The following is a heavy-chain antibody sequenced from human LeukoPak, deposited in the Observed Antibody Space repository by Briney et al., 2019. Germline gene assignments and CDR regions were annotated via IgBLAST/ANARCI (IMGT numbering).Heavy chain of an antibody. CDR2: IYHSGST. D-gene: IGHD4-23*01. CDR1: GGSISSSNW. Sequence: PSETLSLTCAVSGGSISSSNWWSWVRQPPGKGLEWIGEIYHSGSTNYNPSLKSRVTISVDKSKNQFSLKLSSVTAADTAVYYCARVSGGNSPQHAFDIWGQGTMVTVSS. J-gene: IGHJ3*02. V-gene: IGHV4-4*02. CDR3: ARVSGGNSPQHAFDI.